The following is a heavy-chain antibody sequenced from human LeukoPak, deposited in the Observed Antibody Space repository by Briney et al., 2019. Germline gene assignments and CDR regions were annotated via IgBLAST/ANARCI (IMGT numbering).Heavy chain of an antibody. Sequence: GGSLRLSCAASGFTFNSYAMSWVRQAPGKGLEWVSDISGSGGSTYYADSVRGRFTVSRDNSKNTLYLQMNSLRPEDTAVYYCAKVGHSSGWDYIDYWGQGTLVTVSS. D-gene: IGHD6-19*01. J-gene: IGHJ4*02. CDR1: GFTFNSYA. CDR3: AKVGHSSGWDYIDY. CDR2: ISGSGGST. V-gene: IGHV3-23*01.